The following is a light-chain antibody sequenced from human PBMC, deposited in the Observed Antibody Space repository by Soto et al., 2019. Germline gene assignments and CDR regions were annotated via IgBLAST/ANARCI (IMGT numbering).Light chain of an antibody. V-gene: IGLV1-44*01. CDR3: ASRDDSLNGLL. CDR1: SSNIGINA. Sequence: QSVLTQPPSASGTPGQRVTISCSGSSSNIGINAVNWYQQLPGTAPKLLMYDNNQRPSGVPDRVSGSKSGTSASLAISGLQSDDEADYYCASRDDSLNGLLFGTGTKLTVL. J-gene: IGLJ1*01. CDR2: DNN.